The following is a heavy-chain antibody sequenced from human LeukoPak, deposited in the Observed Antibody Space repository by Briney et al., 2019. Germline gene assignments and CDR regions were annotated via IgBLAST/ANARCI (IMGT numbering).Heavy chain of an antibody. V-gene: IGHV1-2*02. J-gene: IGHJ5*02. D-gene: IGHD6-19*01. Sequence: ASVKVSCKASGYTFTGYYVHWVRQAPGQGLEWMGWINPKSGDTKYAQKFQGRVSMTRDTSVSTAYMELSSLKSDGTAVYYCTRDRLIPVAAKNWFDPWGQGTLVSVSS. CDR2: INPKSGDT. CDR1: GYTFTGYY. CDR3: TRDRLIPVAAKNWFDP.